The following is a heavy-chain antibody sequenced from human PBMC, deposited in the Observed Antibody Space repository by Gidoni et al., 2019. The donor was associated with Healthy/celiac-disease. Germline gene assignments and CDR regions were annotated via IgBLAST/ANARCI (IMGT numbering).Heavy chain of an antibody. Sequence: QVTLRESGPALVKPTQTLTLTCTFSGFSLSTSGMCVSWIRQPPGKALEWRALIDWDDDKYYSTSLKTRLTISKDTSKNQVVLTMTNMDPVDTATYYCARMLVQLGAFDYWGQGTLVTVSS. CDR1: GFSLSTSGMC. J-gene: IGHJ4*02. CDR3: ARMLVQLGAFDY. CDR2: IDWDDDK. D-gene: IGHD6-6*01. V-gene: IGHV2-70*01.